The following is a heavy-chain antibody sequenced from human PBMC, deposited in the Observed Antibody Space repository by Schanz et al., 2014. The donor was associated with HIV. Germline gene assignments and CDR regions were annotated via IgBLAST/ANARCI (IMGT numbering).Heavy chain of an antibody. Sequence: EVQVVDSGGGLVKPGGSLRLSCVVSGFTFDSYTMNWVHQAPGKGLEWVSSISGGSGDKLYADSIKGRFTISRDNANNSVYLQMNSLRGEDTAVYYCVRETSSGVDYSDYWGQGTLVTVS. V-gene: IGHV3-21*01. CDR2: ISGGSGDK. D-gene: IGHD3-10*01. CDR3: VRETSSGVDYSDY. J-gene: IGHJ4*02. CDR1: GFTFDSYT.